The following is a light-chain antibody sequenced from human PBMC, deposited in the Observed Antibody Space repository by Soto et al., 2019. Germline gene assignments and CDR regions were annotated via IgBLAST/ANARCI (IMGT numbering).Light chain of an antibody. CDR2: ATS. J-gene: IGKJ1*01. CDR3: QQYDPSPWT. V-gene: IGKV3-20*01. CDR1: QPINDKY. Sequence: IVLTQSPGTLSLSPGETATLSCRASQPINDKYLAWYQQKPGRAPRLLISATSSRATGVPDRFSGSGSGADFTLTINRLEPDDFAVYYCQQYDPSPWTFGPGTKVEIK.